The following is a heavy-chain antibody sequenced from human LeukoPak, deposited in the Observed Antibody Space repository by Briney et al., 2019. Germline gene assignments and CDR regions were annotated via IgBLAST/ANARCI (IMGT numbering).Heavy chain of an antibody. V-gene: IGHV1-2*02. J-gene: IGHJ4*02. CDR1: GYTFTGYY. Sequence: ASVKVSCKASGYTFTGYYIHWVRQAPGQGLEWMGWINPNSGGTNYAQRFQGRVIMTRDTSISTAYMELSRLRSDDTAVYYCARGLSSSWYPYWGQGTLVTVSS. D-gene: IGHD6-13*01. CDR3: ARGLSSSWYPY. CDR2: INPNSGGT.